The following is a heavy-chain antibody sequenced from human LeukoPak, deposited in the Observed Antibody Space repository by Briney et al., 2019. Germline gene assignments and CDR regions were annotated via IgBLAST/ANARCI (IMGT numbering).Heavy chain of an antibody. CDR1: GVSISTYY. V-gene: IGHV4-59*08. J-gene: IGHJ3*02. Sequence: SETLSLTCTVSGVSISTYYWSWIRQSPGKGLEWIGSIYYSGSTNYTPSLKSRLSISVDTSKNQFSLELSSVTAADTAVYYCAVNSTKHTFDIWGQGTMVTVSS. D-gene: IGHD5/OR15-5a*01. CDR2: IYYSGST. CDR3: AVNSTKHTFDI.